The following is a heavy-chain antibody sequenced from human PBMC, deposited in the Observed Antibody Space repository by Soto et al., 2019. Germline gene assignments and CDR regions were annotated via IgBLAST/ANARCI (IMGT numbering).Heavy chain of an antibody. D-gene: IGHD3-3*01. V-gene: IGHV3-49*03. Sequence: PGGSLRLSCTASGFTFGDYAMSWFRQAPGKGLEWVGFIRSKAYGGTTEYAASVKGRFTISRDDSKSIAYLQMNSLKTEDTAVYYCTRPLEWLSLWAPYYGMDVWGQGTTVTVSS. CDR1: GFTFGDYA. CDR2: IRSKAYGGTT. CDR3: TRPLEWLSLWAPYYGMDV. J-gene: IGHJ6*02.